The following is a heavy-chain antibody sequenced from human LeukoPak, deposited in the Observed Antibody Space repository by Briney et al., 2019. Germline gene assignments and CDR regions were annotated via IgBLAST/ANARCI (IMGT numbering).Heavy chain of an antibody. Sequence: NSGGSLRLSCASSGFSFSDHFMDWVRQAPGKGLEWVSYISTASNYIYYADSVKGRFTISRDNAKNSLYLQMNSLGAEDTAVYYCARANPVDYWGQGTLVTVSS. CDR3: ARANPVDY. CDR1: GFSFSDHF. CDR2: ISTASNYI. J-gene: IGHJ4*02. V-gene: IGHV3-11*06.